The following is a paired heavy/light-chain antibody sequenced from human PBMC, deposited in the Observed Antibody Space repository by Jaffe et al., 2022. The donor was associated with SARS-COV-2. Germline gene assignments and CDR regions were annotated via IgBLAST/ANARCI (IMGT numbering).Light chain of an antibody. J-gene: IGKJ2*01. V-gene: IGKV4-1*01. Sequence: DIVMTQSPDSLAVSLGERATINCKSSQSVLYSTDNKNYLAWYQQKPGQPPKLLVYWASTRKSGVPDRFSGSGSGTDFTLTISSLQTEDVAVYYCQQYYSTPYTFGQGTKLEIK. CDR1: QSVLYSTDNKNY. CDR2: WAS. CDR3: QQYYSTPYT.
Heavy chain of an antibody. J-gene: IGHJ5*02. CDR1: GYTFTNYA. CDR3: ARGEQWLASWFDP. CDR2: INTGNGNT. D-gene: IGHD6-19*01. V-gene: IGHV1-3*04. Sequence: QVQLVQSGAEVKKSGASVRLSCKASGYTFTNYAMQWVRQAPGQTLEWMAWINTGNGNTKYSQKFQGRVTVTRDTSARTVYMELSSLRSEDTAIYYCARGEQWLASWFDPWGQGTLVTVSS.